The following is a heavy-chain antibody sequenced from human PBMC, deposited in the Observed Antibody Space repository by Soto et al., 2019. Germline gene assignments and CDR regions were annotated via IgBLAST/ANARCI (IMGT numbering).Heavy chain of an antibody. V-gene: IGHV4-59*08. CDR3: ARRQQDYYYYMDV. Sequence: PSETLSLTCTVSGGSISSYYWSWIRQPPGKGLEWIGYIFYSGSTNYNPSLNSRVTISVNTSKNQFSLKLSSVTAAYTVLYYCARRQQDYYYYMDVWGKGTTVTVSS. CDR2: IFYSGST. CDR1: GGSISSYY. J-gene: IGHJ6*03.